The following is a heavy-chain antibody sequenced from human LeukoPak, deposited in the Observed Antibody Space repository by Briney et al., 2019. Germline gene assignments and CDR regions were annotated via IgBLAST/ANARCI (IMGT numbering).Heavy chain of an antibody. CDR3: AKSIFGSFDY. CDR1: GFTFSSNA. D-gene: IGHD3-3*01. CDR2: ISGSGGST. V-gene: IGHV3-23*01. J-gene: IGHJ4*02. Sequence: PGGPLRLSCAASGFTFSSNAMNWVRQAPGKGLEWVSAISGSGGSTYYADSVKGRLTISRDNSKNTLYLQMNSLGAEDTAVYYCAKSIFGSFDYWGQGTLVTVSS.